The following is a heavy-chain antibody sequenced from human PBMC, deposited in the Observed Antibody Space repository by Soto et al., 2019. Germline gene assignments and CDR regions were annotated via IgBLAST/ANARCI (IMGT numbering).Heavy chain of an antibody. D-gene: IGHD4-17*01. J-gene: IGHJ6*03. CDR2: INPSGGST. CDR1: GYTFTSYY. CDR3: ARDSYMTTVAPTYYYMDV. Sequence: ASVTVSCKASGYTFTSYYMHWVRQAPGQGLEWMGIINPSGGSTSYAQKFQGRVTMTRDTSTSTVYMELSSLRSEDTAVYYCARDSYMTTVAPTYYYMDVWGKGTTVTVSS. V-gene: IGHV1-46*03.